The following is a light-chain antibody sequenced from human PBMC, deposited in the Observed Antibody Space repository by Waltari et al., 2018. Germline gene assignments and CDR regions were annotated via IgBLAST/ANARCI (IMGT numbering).Light chain of an antibody. J-gene: IGKJ1*01. CDR1: QSISSW. CDR3: QQYNSSSGT. CDR2: DAY. V-gene: IGKV1-5*01. Sequence: DIQMTQSPSTLSASVVDRVTLTCRASQSISSWLAWYPQRPGKAPNLLIYDAYSLKSGVPSRFSGSGFGTEFTLTISSLQPDDFATYYCQQYNSSSGTFGQGTEVEIK.